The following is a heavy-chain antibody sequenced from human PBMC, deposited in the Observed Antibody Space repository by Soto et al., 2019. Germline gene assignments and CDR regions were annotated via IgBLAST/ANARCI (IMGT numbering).Heavy chain of an antibody. J-gene: IGHJ4*02. Sequence: EVQLVESGGGLIQPGGSLRLSCAASGFTVSSNYMSWVRQAPGKGLEWVSVIYSGGSTYYADSVKGRVTISRDNSKNPLYLQMNSLRPEDTAVYYCARDYGSGIFDYWGQGTLVTVSS. CDR3: ARDYGSGIFDY. CDR2: IYSGGST. D-gene: IGHD3-10*01. CDR1: GFTVSSNY. V-gene: IGHV3-53*01.